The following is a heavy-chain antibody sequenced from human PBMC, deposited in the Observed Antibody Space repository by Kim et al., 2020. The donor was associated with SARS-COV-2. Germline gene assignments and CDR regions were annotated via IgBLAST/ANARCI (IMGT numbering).Heavy chain of an antibody. CDR3: ARKLRGGYSLDY. Sequence: ASVKVSCKASGYSFTDYGINWVRQAPGRGLQWMGWINTDTRKSTYAQASTGRFVFSLDTSVSTAYLQISSLNTDDTAVYYCARKLRGGYSLDYWGQETLVTVSS. J-gene: IGHJ4*02. CDR2: INTDTRKS. V-gene: IGHV7-4-1*02. CDR1: GYSFTDYG. D-gene: IGHD2-15*01.